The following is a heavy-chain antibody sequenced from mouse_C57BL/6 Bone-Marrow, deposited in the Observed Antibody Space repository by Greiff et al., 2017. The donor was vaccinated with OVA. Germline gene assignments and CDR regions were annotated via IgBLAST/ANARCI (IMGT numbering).Heavy chain of an antibody. CDR3: ARSRDGYFYFDY. D-gene: IGHD2-3*01. CDR2: INPYNGDT. Sequence: VQLQQSGPELVKPGDSVKISCKASGYSFTGYFMNWVMQSHGKSLEWIGRINPYNGDTFYNQKFKGKATLTVDKSSSTAHMELRSLTSEDSAVYYCARSRDGYFYFDYWGQGTTLTVSS. CDR1: GYSFTGYF. V-gene: IGHV1-20*01. J-gene: IGHJ2*01.